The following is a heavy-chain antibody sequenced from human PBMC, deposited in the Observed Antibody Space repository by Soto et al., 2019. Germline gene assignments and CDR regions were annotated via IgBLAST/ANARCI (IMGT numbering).Heavy chain of an antibody. V-gene: IGHV5-10-1*01. CDR1: GYTFTGHW. CDR2: IDPSDSYT. CDR3: TRHTGYDSSLDY. Sequence: GETLKISCQGSGYTFTGHWISWVRQMPGKGLEWMGRIDPSDSYTDYSPTVQGHVTMSADKSINTAYLQWSSLQASDTAVYYCTRHTGYDSSLDYWGQGTLVTVSS. D-gene: IGHD5-12*01. J-gene: IGHJ4*02.